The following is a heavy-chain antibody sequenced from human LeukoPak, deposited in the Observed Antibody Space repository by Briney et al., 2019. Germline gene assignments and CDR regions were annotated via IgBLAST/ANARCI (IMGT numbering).Heavy chain of an antibody. J-gene: IGHJ4*02. CDR2: IKSKTDGGTT. D-gene: IGHD2-15*01. Sequence: GGSLRLSCAASGFTFSNAWTNWVRQAPGKGLEWVGRIKSKTDGGTTDYVAPVKGRFTISRDDSKNTLYLQMNSLKTEDTAVYYCTTTCSGGSCLRYWGQGTLVTVSS. V-gene: IGHV3-15*07. CDR3: TTTCSGGSCLRY. CDR1: GFTFSNAW.